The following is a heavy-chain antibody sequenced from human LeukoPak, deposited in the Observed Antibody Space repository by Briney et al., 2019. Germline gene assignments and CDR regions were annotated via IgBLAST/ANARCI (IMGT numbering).Heavy chain of an antibody. Sequence: GGSLRLSCAASGFTFSSYGMHWVRQAPGKGLEWVAFIRYDGSNKYYADSVKGRFTISRDNSKNTLYLQMNSLRAEDTAVYYCTTDRGITARPIFDCWGQGTLVTVSS. CDR2: IRYDGSNK. CDR1: GFTFSSYG. D-gene: IGHD6-6*01. CDR3: TTDRGITARPIFDC. V-gene: IGHV3-30*02. J-gene: IGHJ4*02.